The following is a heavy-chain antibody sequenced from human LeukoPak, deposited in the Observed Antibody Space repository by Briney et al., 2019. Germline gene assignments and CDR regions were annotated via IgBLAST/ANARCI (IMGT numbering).Heavy chain of an antibody. J-gene: IGHJ4*02. V-gene: IGHV3-23*01. CDR2: ISGSGGST. D-gene: IGHD3-9*01. CDR3: AKGGLRYFDWLLFTY. CDR1: GFTFSSYA. Sequence: HSGGSLRLSCAASGFTFSSYAMSWVRQAPGKGLEWCSAISGSGGSTYYADSVKGRFTISRDNSKNPLYLQMHSLRAEDTAVYYRAKGGLRYFDWLLFTYWGQGTLVTVSS.